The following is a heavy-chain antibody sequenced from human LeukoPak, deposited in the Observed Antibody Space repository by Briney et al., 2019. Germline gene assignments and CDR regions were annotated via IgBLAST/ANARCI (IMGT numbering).Heavy chain of an antibody. V-gene: IGHV4-4*02. CDR3: AGLVGAKGSYYYYGMDV. D-gene: IGHD1-26*01. J-gene: IGHJ6*02. CDR2: IYHSGST. Sequence: PSGTLSLTCAVSGGSISSSNWWSWVRQPPGKGLEWIGEIYHSGSTNYNPSLKSRVTISVDTSKNQFSLKLSSVTAADTAVYYCAGLVGAKGSYYYYGMDVWGQGTTVTVSS. CDR1: GGSISSSNW.